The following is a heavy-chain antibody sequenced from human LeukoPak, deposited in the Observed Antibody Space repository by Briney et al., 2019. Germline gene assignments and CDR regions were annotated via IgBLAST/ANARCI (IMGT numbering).Heavy chain of an antibody. CDR2: INHSGST. CDR3: ASGGFYCGGDCYVDH. J-gene: IGHJ4*02. D-gene: IGHD2-21*02. CDR1: GGSFSPYY. V-gene: IGHV4-34*01. Sequence: TSETLSLTCAVYGGSFSPYYWSWIRQPPGKGLEWIGEINHSGSTNYNPSLKSRVTISVDTSKNQFSLRLSSVTAADTAVYYCASGGFYCGGDCYVDHWRQATLVTVSS.